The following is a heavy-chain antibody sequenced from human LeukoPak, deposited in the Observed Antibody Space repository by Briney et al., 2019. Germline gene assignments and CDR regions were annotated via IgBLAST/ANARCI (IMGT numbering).Heavy chain of an antibody. Sequence: SVKVSXKASGGTFSSYAISWVRQAPGQGLEWMGRIIPIFGTANYAQKFQGRVTITTDESTSTAYMELSSLRSEDTAVYYCARDGSSSWDAYYFDYWGQGTLVTVSS. CDR1: GGTFSSYA. V-gene: IGHV1-69*05. CDR3: ARDGSSSWDAYYFDY. J-gene: IGHJ4*02. D-gene: IGHD6-13*01. CDR2: IIPIFGTA.